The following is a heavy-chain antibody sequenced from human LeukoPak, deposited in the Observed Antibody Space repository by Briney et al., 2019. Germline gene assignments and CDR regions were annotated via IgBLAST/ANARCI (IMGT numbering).Heavy chain of an antibody. CDR1: GYTFTSYG. J-gene: IGHJ4*02. CDR2: ISAYNGNT. V-gene: IGHV1-18*01. D-gene: IGHD5-12*01. Sequence: ASVKVSCKASGYTFTSYGISWVRQAPGQGLEWIGWISAYNGNTNYAQKLQGRVTMTTDTSTSTAYMELRSLRSDDTAVYYCARMSTSTRIRGFFDYWGQGTLVTVSS. CDR3: ARMSTSTRIRGFFDY.